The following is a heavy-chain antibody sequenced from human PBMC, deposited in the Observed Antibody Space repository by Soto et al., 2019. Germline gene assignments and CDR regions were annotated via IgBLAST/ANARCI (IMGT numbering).Heavy chain of an antibody. V-gene: IGHV3-33*01. D-gene: IGHD2-2*01. CDR2: TWYGGGNK. Sequence: GGSLRLSCTVSGFTFSSYGMHWVRQAPGKGLEWVAVTWYGGGNKYYSDSVKGRFTISRDNSKNTLYLQMNSLRAEDTAVYYCVREGYCSSSSCYSGLYYGMDVWGQGTTVTVS. CDR3: VREGYCSSSSCYSGLYYGMDV. J-gene: IGHJ6*02. CDR1: GFTFSSYG.